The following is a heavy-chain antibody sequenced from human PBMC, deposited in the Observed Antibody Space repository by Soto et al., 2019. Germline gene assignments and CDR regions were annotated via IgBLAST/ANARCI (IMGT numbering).Heavy chain of an antibody. CDR3: ARGGPYYYGFDV. V-gene: IGHV4-30-4*01. CDR2: IDYSGST. CDR1: GDSISNSDYY. J-gene: IGHJ6*02. Sequence: SETLSLTCTVSGDSISNSDYYWNWIRQSPGKGLEWIASIDYSGSTYYNPSLKSRVVISADTSKNLFSLKLRSVTAADTALYFCARGGPYYYGFDVWGQGTTVTVSS.